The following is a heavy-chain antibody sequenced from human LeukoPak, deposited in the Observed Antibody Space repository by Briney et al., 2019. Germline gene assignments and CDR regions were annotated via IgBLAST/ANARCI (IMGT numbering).Heavy chain of an antibody. D-gene: IGHD3-9*01. J-gene: IGHJ2*01. Sequence: ASMKVSCKTSGYSFIGYYIHWVRQAPGQGFEWMGRINPNSGGTNYAQEFQGRVTMTRDTSISTAYMELSRLRSDDTAVYYCATTILSEAETIFWGCGTLVTVSS. CDR3: ATTILSEAETIF. CDR1: GYSFIGYY. V-gene: IGHV1-2*06. CDR2: INPNSGGT.